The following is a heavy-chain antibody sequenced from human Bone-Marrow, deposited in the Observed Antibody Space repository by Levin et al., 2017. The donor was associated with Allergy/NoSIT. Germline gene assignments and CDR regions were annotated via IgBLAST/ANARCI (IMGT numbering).Heavy chain of an antibody. V-gene: IGHV3-7*02. J-gene: IGHJ4*02. Sequence: GESLKISCASSGFTFSGYRMAWVRQAPGKGLEWVANINRDGGDGYYVDSVKGRFTISRDNARNSLDLQMNSLRVEDTAVYYCARNGEWSFEFWGQGTLVTVSS. D-gene: IGHD2-8*01. CDR2: INRDGGDG. CDR1: GFTFSGYR. CDR3: ARNGEWSFEF.